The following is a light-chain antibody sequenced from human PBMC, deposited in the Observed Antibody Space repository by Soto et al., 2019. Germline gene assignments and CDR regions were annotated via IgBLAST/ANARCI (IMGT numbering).Light chain of an antibody. CDR2: EVS. Sequence: QSVLTQPASVSGSPGQSITISCTGTSSDVGNYNLVTWYQQHPGKAPKLMIYEVSKRPSRVSNRFSGSKSGNTASLTISGLQAEDKADYYCCSYAGSSTCVFGTGTKLTVL. CDR3: CSYAGSSTCV. CDR1: SSDVGNYNL. J-gene: IGLJ1*01. V-gene: IGLV2-23*02.